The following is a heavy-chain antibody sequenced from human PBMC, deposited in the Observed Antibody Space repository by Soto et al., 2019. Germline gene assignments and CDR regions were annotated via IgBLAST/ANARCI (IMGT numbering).Heavy chain of an antibody. CDR1: GGSISSGGYY. D-gene: IGHD3-10*01. V-gene: IGHV4-31*03. CDR2: IYYSGST. Sequence: SETLSLTCTVSGGSISSGGYYWSWIRQHPGKGLEWIGYIYYSGSTYYNPSLKSRVTISVDTSKNQFSLKLTSVTATDTAVYYCARDGFGALHNWLDVWCEGTTVTV. CDR3: ARDGFGALHNWLDV. J-gene: IGHJ6*02.